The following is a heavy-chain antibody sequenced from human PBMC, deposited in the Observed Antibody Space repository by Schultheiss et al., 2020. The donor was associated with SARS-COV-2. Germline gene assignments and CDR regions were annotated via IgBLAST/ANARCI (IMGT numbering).Heavy chain of an antibody. CDR2: ISYDGSNK. CDR3: ARDGPTGYYYYGMDV. V-gene: IGHV3-30*03. J-gene: IGHJ6*02. Sequence: GGSLRLSCAASGFTFSSYGMHWVRQAPGKGLEWVAVISYDGSNKYHADSVKGRFTISRDNAKNTLYLQMNSLRAEDTAVYYCARDGPTGYYYYGMDVWGQGTTVTVSS. CDR1: GFTFSSYG.